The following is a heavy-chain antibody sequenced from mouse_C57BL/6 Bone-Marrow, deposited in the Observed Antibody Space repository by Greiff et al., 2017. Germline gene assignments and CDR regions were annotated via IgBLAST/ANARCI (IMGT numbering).Heavy chain of an antibody. CDR3: TTYYYGSSFFDY. D-gene: IGHD1-1*01. J-gene: IGHJ2*01. CDR2: IVPENGDT. Sequence: EVQLKESGAELVRPGASVKLSCTASGFNIKDDYMHWVKQRPEQGLEWIGWIVPENGDTEYASKFQGKATITADTSSNTAYLQLSSLTSEDTAVYYCTTYYYGSSFFDYWGQGTTLTVSS. V-gene: IGHV14-4*01. CDR1: GFNIKDDY.